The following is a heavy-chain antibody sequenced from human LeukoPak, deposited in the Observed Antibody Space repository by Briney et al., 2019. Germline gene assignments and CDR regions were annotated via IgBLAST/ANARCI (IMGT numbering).Heavy chain of an antibody. Sequence: GASVKVSCKASGYSFSSYTMHWVRQAPGQRLEWMGWINAGNGNTKHSQKFQGRVTITSDTSASTAYMEVSSLRYEDTAVYYCARANWGSDGMDVWGQGTTVTVSS. CDR2: INAGNGNT. CDR1: GYSFSSYT. CDR3: ARANWGSDGMDV. J-gene: IGHJ6*02. V-gene: IGHV1-3*01. D-gene: IGHD7-27*01.